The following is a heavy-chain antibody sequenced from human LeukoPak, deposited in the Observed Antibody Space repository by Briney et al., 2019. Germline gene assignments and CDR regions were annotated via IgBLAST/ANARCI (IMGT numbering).Heavy chain of an antibody. CDR1: GFTFSSYS. V-gene: IGHV3-48*01. CDR2: ISSLSGSI. D-gene: IGHD3-10*02. Sequence: GGSLRLSCAASGFTFSSYSMNWVRQAPGEGLEWVSYISSLSGSIYYADSVKGRFTISRDNAKNSLYLQMNSLRVEDTAVYYCARLGRFVRVDYFDYWGQGALVTVSS. CDR3: ARLGRFVRVDYFDY. J-gene: IGHJ4*02.